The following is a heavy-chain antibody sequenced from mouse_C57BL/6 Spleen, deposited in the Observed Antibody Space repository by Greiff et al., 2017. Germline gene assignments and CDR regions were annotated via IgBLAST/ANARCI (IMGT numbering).Heavy chain of an antibody. CDR3: YYYGSSNYFDY. CDR1: GYTFTDYE. V-gene: IGHV1-15*01. D-gene: IGHD1-1*01. CDR2: IDPETGGT. J-gene: IGHJ2*01. Sequence: QLQQSGAELVRPGASVTLSCKASGYTFTDYEMHWVKQTPVHGLEWIGAIDPETGGTAYNQKFKGKAILTADKSSSTAYMELRSLTSEDSAVYYCYYYGSSNYFDYWGQGTTLTVSS.